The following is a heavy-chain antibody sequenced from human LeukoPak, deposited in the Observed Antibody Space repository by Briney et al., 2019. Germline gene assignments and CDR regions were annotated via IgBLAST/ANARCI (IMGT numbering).Heavy chain of an antibody. D-gene: IGHD6-19*01. Sequence: PSETLSLTCTVSGYSISSGYYWGWIRQPPGKGLEWIGNIYHSGSTYYNPSLKSRVTISVDTSKNQFSLKLSSVTAADTAVYYCARNNGYSSGWYTHWGQGTLVTVSS. CDR3: ARNNGYSSGWYTH. J-gene: IGHJ4*02. CDR2: IYHSGST. CDR1: GYSISSGYY. V-gene: IGHV4-38-2*02.